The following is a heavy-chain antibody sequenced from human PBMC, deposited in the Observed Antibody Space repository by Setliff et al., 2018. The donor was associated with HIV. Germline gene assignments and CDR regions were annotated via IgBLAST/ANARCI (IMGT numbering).Heavy chain of an antibody. CDR2: INPNSGGT. J-gene: IGHJ3*02. Sequence: ASVKVSCKASGYTFTGYYMHWVRQAPGQGLEWVGWINPNSGGTNYAQKFQGRVAMTRDTSISTAYMELSRLRSDDTAVYYCARDFAGYDILTGYTPRYAFDIWGQGTMVTVSS. D-gene: IGHD3-9*01. CDR1: GYTFTGYY. V-gene: IGHV1-2*02. CDR3: ARDFAGYDILTGYTPRYAFDI.